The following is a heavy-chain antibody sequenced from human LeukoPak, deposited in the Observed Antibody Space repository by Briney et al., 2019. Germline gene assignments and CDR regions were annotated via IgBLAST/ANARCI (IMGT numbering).Heavy chain of an antibody. Sequence: GGSLRLSCAASGFTFSSYSMNWVRQAPGEGLEWVSYISSSSSTIYYADSVKGRFTISRDNAKNSLYLQMNSLRDEDTAVYYCLPVRGSKRGYFDYWGQGTLVTVSS. V-gene: IGHV3-48*02. CDR3: LPVRGSKRGYFDY. CDR2: ISSSSSTI. D-gene: IGHD3-10*02. CDR1: GFTFSSYS. J-gene: IGHJ4*02.